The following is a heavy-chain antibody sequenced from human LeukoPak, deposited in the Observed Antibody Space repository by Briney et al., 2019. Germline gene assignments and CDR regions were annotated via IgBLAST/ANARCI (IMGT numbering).Heavy chain of an antibody. J-gene: IGHJ4*02. CDR2: ISSSGNTI. CDR3: ARESSMIDDY. D-gene: IGHD3-22*01. Sequence: GTSLRLSCAASEFTFDSYAMHWVRQAPGKGLEWVSYISSSGNTIYYADSVKGRFTISRDNAKNSLYLQMNSLRAEDTAVYYCARESSMIDDYWGQGTLVTVSS. CDR1: EFTFDSYA. V-gene: IGHV3-48*03.